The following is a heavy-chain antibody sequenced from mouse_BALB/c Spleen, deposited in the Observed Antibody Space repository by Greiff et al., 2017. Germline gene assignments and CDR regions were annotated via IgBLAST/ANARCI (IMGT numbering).Heavy chain of an antibody. D-gene: IGHD2-4*01. CDR2: ISDGGSYT. J-gene: IGHJ4*01. V-gene: IGHV5-4*02. CDR1: GFTFSDYY. CDR3: ARDVYYDYGAMNY. Sequence: EVHLVESGGGLVKPGGSLKLSCAASGFTFSDYYMYWVRQTPEKRLEWVATISDGGSYTYYPDSVKGRFTISRDNAKNNLYLQMSSLKSEDTAMYYCARDVYYDYGAMNYWGQGTSVTVSS.